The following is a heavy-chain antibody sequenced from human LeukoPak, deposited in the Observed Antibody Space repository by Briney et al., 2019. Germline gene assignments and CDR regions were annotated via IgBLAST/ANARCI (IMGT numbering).Heavy chain of an antibody. Sequence: SEALSLTCTVSGGSINSYYWSWIRQPPGKGLQWIGCIHYSGSTSYNPSLKSRVTISVDTSKNQFSLKLSSVTAADTAVYYCARTTMVRGAYYMDVWGKGTTVTISS. V-gene: IGHV4-59*01. D-gene: IGHD3-10*01. CDR1: GGSINSYY. CDR3: ARTTMVRGAYYMDV. J-gene: IGHJ6*03. CDR2: IHYSGST.